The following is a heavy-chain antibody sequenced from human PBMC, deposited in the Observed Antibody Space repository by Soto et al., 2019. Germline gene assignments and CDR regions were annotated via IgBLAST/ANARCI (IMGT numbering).Heavy chain of an antibody. CDR2: ISNSGTRT. Sequence: GGSLRLSCAASGVSFSSHDMAWVRQSPGKGLEWVSAISNSGTRTYYADSVKGLFTISRDNSKNTLHLQMNSLRAEDTAIYYCAKDATRSSGWYYFDYWGQGTLVTVSS. CDR1: GVSFSSHD. CDR3: AKDATRSSGWYYFDY. D-gene: IGHD6-19*01. V-gene: IGHV3-23*01. J-gene: IGHJ4*02.